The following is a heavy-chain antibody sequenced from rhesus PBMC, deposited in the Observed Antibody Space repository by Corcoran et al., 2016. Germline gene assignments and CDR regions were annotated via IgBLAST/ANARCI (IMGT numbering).Heavy chain of an antibody. Sequence: QVQLVQSGAEIKQPGASVKLSCKASGYTFTSYYMHWVRQAPGQGLEWIGLISPYNGNKGYEQNVQGRVTRTTDTSTSTGYMELSSLRSEDTAVYYCTRGAAAGTHLDYWGQGVLVTVSS. CDR1: GYTFTSYY. CDR3: TRGAAAGTHLDY. CDR2: ISPYNGNK. J-gene: IGHJ4*01. V-gene: IGHV1-1*01. D-gene: IGHD6-31*01.